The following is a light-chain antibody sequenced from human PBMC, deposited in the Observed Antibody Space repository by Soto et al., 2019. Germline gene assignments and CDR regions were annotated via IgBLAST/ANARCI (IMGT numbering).Light chain of an antibody. V-gene: IGKV3-20*01. CDR2: DAS. Sequence: EIVLTQSPGTLSLSPGERAILSCRARQSVSSDSLAWYRQKPGQAPRLLVYDASSRATGFPDRFSCSGSGTDFTLTISRLEPEDFVVYYCQKYGSAPRTFGQGTKVEIK. CDR1: QSVSSDS. CDR3: QKYGSAPRT. J-gene: IGKJ1*01.